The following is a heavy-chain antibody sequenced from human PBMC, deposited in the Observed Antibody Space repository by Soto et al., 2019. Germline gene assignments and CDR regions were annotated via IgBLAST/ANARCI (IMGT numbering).Heavy chain of an antibody. J-gene: IGHJ4*02. D-gene: IGHD2-8*02. V-gene: IGHV1-69*06. Sequence: SVKVSCKASGGTFGRYAISWVRQAPRQGLEWMGQIIPMFGTTNYAQKFQGRVTIIADKSTSTAYMELSSLKSDDTAVYYCAILGYCAGASCYWGQGTLVTVSS. CDR1: GGTFGRYA. CDR2: IIPMFGTT. CDR3: AILGYCAGASCY.